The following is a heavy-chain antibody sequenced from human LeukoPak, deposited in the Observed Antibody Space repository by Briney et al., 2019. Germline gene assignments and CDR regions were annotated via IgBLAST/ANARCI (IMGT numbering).Heavy chain of an antibody. Sequence: GASVKVSCKASGYTFTGYYMHWVRQAPGQGLEWMGWINPNSGGTNYAQKFQGRVTMTRDTSISTACMELSRLRSDDTAVYYCARGYYDILTGYWHEFDYWGQGTLVTVSS. CDR2: INPNSGGT. J-gene: IGHJ4*02. CDR1: GYTFTGYY. CDR3: ARGYYDILTGYWHEFDY. V-gene: IGHV1-2*02. D-gene: IGHD3-9*01.